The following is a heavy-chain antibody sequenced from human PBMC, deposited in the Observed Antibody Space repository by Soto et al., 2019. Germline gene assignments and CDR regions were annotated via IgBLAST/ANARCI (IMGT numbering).Heavy chain of an antibody. CDR1: RDTVTSYY. J-gene: IGHJ5*02. D-gene: IGHD1-26*01. Sequence: ASVKVSCKAPRDTVTSYYINWVRQAPGQGLEWMGVINPHGGSTAYAQKFKGRVTLTRDTSASTVYMEVSSLTSEDTAMYYCARSSGGNFGIIIEGTNWFDPWGQGTLVTVSS. CDR2: INPHGGST. CDR3: ARSSGGNFGIIIEGTNWFDP. V-gene: IGHV1-46*01.